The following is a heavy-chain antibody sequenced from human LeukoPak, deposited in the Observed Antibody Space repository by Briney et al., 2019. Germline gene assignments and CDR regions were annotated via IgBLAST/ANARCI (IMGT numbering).Heavy chain of an antibody. CDR1: GGSFSGYY. Sequence: SETLSLICAVYGGSFSGYYWSWIRQPPGKGLEWIGEINHSGSTNYNPSLKSRVTISVDTSKNQFSLKLSSVTAADTAVYYCARGRFRYSPWGQGTLVTVSS. J-gene: IGHJ5*02. D-gene: IGHD5-18*01. V-gene: IGHV4-34*01. CDR2: INHSGST. CDR3: ARGRFRYSP.